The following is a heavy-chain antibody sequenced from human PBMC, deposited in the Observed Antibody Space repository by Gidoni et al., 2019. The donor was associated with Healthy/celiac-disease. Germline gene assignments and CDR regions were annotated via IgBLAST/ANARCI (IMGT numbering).Heavy chain of an antibody. CDR3: ATDMITFGGVMVSGAFDI. V-gene: IGHV1-24*01. Sequence: QVQLVQSGAEVKKPGASVKVSCKVSGYTLPELSMHWVRQAPGKGLEWMGGFDPEDGETIYAQKFQGRVTMTEDTSTDTAYMELSSLRSEDTAVYYCATDMITFGGVMVSGAFDIWGQGTMVTVSS. D-gene: IGHD3-16*01. CDR2: FDPEDGET. CDR1: GYTLPELS. J-gene: IGHJ3*02.